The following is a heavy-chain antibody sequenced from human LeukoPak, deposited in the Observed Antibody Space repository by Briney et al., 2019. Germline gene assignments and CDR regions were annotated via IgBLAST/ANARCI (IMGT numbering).Heavy chain of an antibody. D-gene: IGHD3-3*01. Sequence: ASVKVSCKASGFTFRSYGITWVRQVRGQGFEWMGWISAYNGNTNYAQKLQGRVTMTTDTSTSTAYMELRSLRSDDTAVYYCARVLVPYYDFWSGYINWFDPWGQGTLVTVSS. CDR1: GFTFRSYG. CDR2: ISAYNGNT. V-gene: IGHV1-18*01. CDR3: ARVLVPYYDFWSGYINWFDP. J-gene: IGHJ5*02.